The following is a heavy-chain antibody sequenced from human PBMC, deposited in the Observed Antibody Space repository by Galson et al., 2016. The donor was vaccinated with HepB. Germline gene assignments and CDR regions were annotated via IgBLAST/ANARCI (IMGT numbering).Heavy chain of an antibody. D-gene: IGHD2-2*01. CDR2: ISHDGRNK. CDR3: AKDGKPWWESYCHSTSCYVGYFDD. Sequence: SLRLSCAASGFTFSNYAMNWVRQAPGKGLEWVAVISHDGRNKYYADSLRGRFNISRDNLKSTLFLQMNNLRPEDTAFYFCAKDGKPWWESYCHSTSCYVGYFDDWGQGTLVTVSS. J-gene: IGHJ4*02. V-gene: IGHV3-30*18. CDR1: GFTFSNYA.